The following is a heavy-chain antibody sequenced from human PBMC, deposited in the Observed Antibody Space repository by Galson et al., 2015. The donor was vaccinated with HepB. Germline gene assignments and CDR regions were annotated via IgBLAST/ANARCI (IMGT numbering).Heavy chain of an antibody. D-gene: IGHD2-21*02. J-gene: IGHJ4*02. V-gene: IGHV3-30-3*01. CDR1: GFTFSNYA. CDR3: ARDRGFLAYCGGDCYSLPDY. CDR2: ISYDGSNK. Sequence: SGAEVKKPGESLRLSCAASGFTFSNYAMHWVRQAPGKGLEWVALISYDGSNKYYADSVKGRFTISRDNSKNTLYLQMNSLRAEDTAVYYCARDRGFLAYCGGDCYSLPDYWGQGILVTVSS.